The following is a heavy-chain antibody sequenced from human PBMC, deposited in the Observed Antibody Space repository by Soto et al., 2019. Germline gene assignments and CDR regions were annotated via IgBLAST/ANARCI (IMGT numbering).Heavy chain of an antibody. CDR2: INPNSGGT. CDR3: ARQRGVIPAAYYFDY. J-gene: IGHJ4*02. CDR1: GYTFTGYY. Sequence: ASVKVSGKASGYTFTGYYMHWVRQAPGQGLEWMGWINPNSGGTNYAQKFQGWVTMTRDTSISTAYMELSRLRSDDTAVYYCARQRGVIPAAYYFDYWGQGTLVTVSS. V-gene: IGHV1-2*04. D-gene: IGHD3-16*02.